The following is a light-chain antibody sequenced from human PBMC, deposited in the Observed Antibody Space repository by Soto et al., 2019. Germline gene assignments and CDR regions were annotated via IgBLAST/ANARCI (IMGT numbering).Light chain of an antibody. CDR2: DGT. J-gene: IGKJ4*01. CDR3: QQYNDWPLT. CDR1: QSVSSN. V-gene: IGKV3-15*01. Sequence: EKVMTQSPATLSVSPGEGATLSCRASQSVSSNLAWYQQRPGQAPRLVIYDGTIRDTGIPARFSGSGSGTEFTLTISSLQSEDFAVYYCQQYNDWPLTFGGGTKVEIK.